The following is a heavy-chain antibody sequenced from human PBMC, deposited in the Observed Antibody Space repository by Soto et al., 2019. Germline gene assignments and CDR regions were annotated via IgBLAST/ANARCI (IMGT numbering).Heavy chain of an antibody. CDR2: ISYDGSNK. CDR3: ARVGITYYDVSNGMDV. D-gene: IGHD3-3*01. Sequence: QVQLVESGGGVVQPGRSLRLSCAASGFTFSSYAMHWVRQAPGKGLEWVAVISYDGSNKYYADSVKGRFTISRDNSKNTLYLQMNSLRAEDTAVYYCARVGITYYDVSNGMDVW. J-gene: IGHJ6*01. V-gene: IGHV3-30-3*01. CDR1: GFTFSSYA.